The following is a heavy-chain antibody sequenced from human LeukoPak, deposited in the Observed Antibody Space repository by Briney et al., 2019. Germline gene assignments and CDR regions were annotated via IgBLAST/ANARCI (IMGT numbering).Heavy chain of an antibody. D-gene: IGHD3-10*01. CDR3: ARADMVRGPYYFDY. CDR1: GYTFTSFG. Sequence: ASVKVSCKASGYTFTSFGLSWVRQAPGQGLEWMGWISAYNGNTNYAQKLQGRVTMTTDTSTSTAYMELRSLGSDDTAVYYCARADMVRGPYYFDYWGQGTLVTVSS. J-gene: IGHJ4*02. V-gene: IGHV1-18*01. CDR2: ISAYNGNT.